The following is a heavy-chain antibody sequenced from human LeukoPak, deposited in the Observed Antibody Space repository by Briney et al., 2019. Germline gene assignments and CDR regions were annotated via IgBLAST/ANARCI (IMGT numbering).Heavy chain of an antibody. Sequence: SVKVSCKASGGTFSSYAISWVRQAPGQGLEWMGRIIPILGIANYAQKFQGRVTITADKSTSTAYMELSSLRSEDTAVYYCARERTYYYDSSGYYGVYYFDYWGQGTLVTVSS. D-gene: IGHD3-22*01. J-gene: IGHJ4*02. V-gene: IGHV1-69*04. CDR2: IIPILGIA. CDR3: ARERTYYYDSSGYYGVYYFDY. CDR1: GGTFSSYA.